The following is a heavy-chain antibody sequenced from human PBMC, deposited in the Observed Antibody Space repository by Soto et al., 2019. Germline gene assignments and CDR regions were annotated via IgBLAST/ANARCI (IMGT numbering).Heavy chain of an antibody. D-gene: IGHD6-13*01. J-gene: IGHJ5*02. CDR2: IDPSDSYT. Sequence: GESLKISCKGSGYSFTSYWISWVRQMPGKGLEWVGRIDPSDSYTNYSPSFQGHVTISADKSISTAHLQWSSLKASDTAMYYCARRHSSSSAFDPWGQGTLVTVSS. CDR1: GYSFTSYW. V-gene: IGHV5-10-1*01. CDR3: ARRHSSSSAFDP.